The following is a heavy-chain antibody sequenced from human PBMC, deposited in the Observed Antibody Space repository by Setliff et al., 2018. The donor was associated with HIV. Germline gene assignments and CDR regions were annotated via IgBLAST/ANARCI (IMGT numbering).Heavy chain of an antibody. CDR3: ARHARSITMTTDWYFDL. D-gene: IGHD3-22*01. CDR2: IYYSGST. J-gene: IGHJ2*01. V-gene: IGHV4-61*09. Sequence: SETLSLTCTVSGGSISSGSYYWSWIRQPAGKGLEWIGHIYYSGSTNYNPSLKSRVTISVDTSKNQFSLKLSSVTAADTAVYYCARHARSITMTTDWYFDLWGRGTLVTVSS. CDR1: GGSISSGSYY.